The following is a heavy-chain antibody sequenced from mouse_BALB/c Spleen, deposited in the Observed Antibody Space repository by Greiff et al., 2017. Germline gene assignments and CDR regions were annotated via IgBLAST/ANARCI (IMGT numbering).Heavy chain of an antibody. J-gene: IGHJ4*01. CDR3: ARKGNYGNPLYAMDY. V-gene: IGHV1-4*02. CDR2: INPSSGYT. D-gene: IGHD2-1*01. Sequence: VQLQQSAAELARPGASVKMSCKASGYTFTSYTMHWVKQRPGQGLEWIGYINPSSGYTEYNQKFKDKTTLTADKSSSTAYMQLSSLTSEDSAVYYCARKGNYGNPLYAMDYWGQGTSVTVSS. CDR1: GYTFTSYT.